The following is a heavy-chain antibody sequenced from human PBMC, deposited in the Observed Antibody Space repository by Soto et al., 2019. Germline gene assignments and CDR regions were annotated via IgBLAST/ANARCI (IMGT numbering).Heavy chain of an antibody. D-gene: IGHD2-15*01. V-gene: IGHV1-69*08. CDR1: GGTFSSYT. CDR2: FIPILGIA. Sequence: QVQLVQSGAEVKKPGSSVKVSCKASGGTFSSYTISWVRQAPGQGLEWMGRFIPILGIANYAQKFQGRVTITAYKSTSTAYMELSSLRSEDTAVYYCARDHQDIVVVVAAPTWFDPWGQGTLVTVSS. CDR3: ARDHQDIVVVVAAPTWFDP. J-gene: IGHJ5*02.